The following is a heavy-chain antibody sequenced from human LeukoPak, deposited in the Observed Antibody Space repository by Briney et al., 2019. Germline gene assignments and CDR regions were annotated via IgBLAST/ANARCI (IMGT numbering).Heavy chain of an antibody. CDR2: IIPTFGIA. J-gene: IGHJ4*02. Sequence: SVKVSCKASGGTFSSYAISWVRQAPGQGLEWMGRIIPTFGIANYAQKFQGGVTITADKSTSTAYMELSSLRSEDTAVYYCARDSLGDSSGYYVYWGQGTLVTVSS. CDR1: GGTFSSYA. CDR3: ARDSLGDSSGYYVY. V-gene: IGHV1-69*04. D-gene: IGHD3-22*01.